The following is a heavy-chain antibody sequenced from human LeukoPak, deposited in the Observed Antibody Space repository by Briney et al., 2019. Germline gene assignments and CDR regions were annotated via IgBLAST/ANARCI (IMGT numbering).Heavy chain of an antibody. CDR2: ISSSSSYI. Sequence: PGGSLRLSCAASGFTFSSYSMNWVRQAPGKGLEWVSSISSSSSYIYYADSVKSRFTISRDNAKNSLYLQMNSLRAEDTAVYYCASGKEAAAATPFDYWGQGTLVTVSS. CDR1: GFTFSSYS. CDR3: ASGKEAAAATPFDY. V-gene: IGHV3-21*01. J-gene: IGHJ4*02. D-gene: IGHD6-13*01.